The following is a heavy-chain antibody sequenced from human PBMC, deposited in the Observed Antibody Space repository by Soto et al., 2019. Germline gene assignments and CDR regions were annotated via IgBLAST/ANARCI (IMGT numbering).Heavy chain of an antibody. V-gene: IGHV2-5*02. CDR2: TYWDDDK. CDR1: GFLLATSGVG. J-gene: IGHJ3*02. CDR3: AHRLETCYCSRASCRGTIVI. Sequence: QITLKESGPTLVKPTQTLTLTCTFSGFLLATSGVGVGWFRQPPGKPLEWLALTYWDDDKRYSPSLWSRPTLPKDPAKIHLVRTMTAIDAVDSPPYFCAHRLETCYCSRASCRGTIVIWGQATMVTVSS. D-gene: IGHD2-2*01.